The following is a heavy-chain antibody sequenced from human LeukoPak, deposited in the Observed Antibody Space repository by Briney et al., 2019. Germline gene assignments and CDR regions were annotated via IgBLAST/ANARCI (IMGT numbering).Heavy chain of an antibody. CDR1: GGTFSSYA. J-gene: IGHJ3*02. D-gene: IGHD6-13*01. V-gene: IGHV1-69*05. CDR2: IIPIFGTA. Sequence: SVKVSCKASGGTFSSYAISWVRQAPGQGLEWMGGIIPIFGTANYAQKFQGRVTITTDESTSTACMELSSLRSEDTAVYCCARGVRTSSWYHFDAFDIWGQGTMVTVSS. CDR3: ARGVRTSSWYHFDAFDI.